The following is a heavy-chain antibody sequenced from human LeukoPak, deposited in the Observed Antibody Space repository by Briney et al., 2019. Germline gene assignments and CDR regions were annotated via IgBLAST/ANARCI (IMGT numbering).Heavy chain of an antibody. J-gene: IGHJ4*02. V-gene: IGHV4-34*01. CDR3: ARAWGLKWVVVMGAATHYFDS. CDR2: INHSGST. Sequence: PSETLSLTCAVSGGSFRGYYWSWIRQAPGKGLEWIGEINHSGSTNSNPSLKSRFTISVDTSKNQFSLKLNSMTAADTAVYYCARAWGLKWVVVMGAATHYFDSWGQGTLVTVSS. D-gene: IGHD2-15*01. CDR1: GGSFRGYY.